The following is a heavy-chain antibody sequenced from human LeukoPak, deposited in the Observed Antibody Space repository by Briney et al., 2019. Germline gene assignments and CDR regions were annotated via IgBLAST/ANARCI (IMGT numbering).Heavy chain of an antibody. CDR1: GFTFSGSA. D-gene: IGHD5-18*01. CDR2: SRSRANNYVT. Sequence: GGSLRLSCAASGFTFSGSAMHWVRQASGKGLEWVGRSRSRANNYVTAYAASVNGRFTISRDDSKNTAYLQMNSLKTEDTAVYFCTAGFTYGEKLFDYWGQGTLVTVSS. CDR3: TAGFTYGEKLFDY. J-gene: IGHJ4*02. V-gene: IGHV3-73*01.